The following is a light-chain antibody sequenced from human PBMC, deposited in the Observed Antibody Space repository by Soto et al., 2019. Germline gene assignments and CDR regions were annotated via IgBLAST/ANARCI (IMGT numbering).Light chain of an antibody. CDR2: KAS. CDR3: QQYNSYPLT. V-gene: IGKV1-5*03. CDR1: QSISSW. J-gene: IGKJ4*01. Sequence: DIQMTQSPSTLSASVGDRVTITCRASQSISSWLAWYQQKPGKAPKLLIYKASNLESGVPSRFSGSGSGTEVTLTISSLQPDDSATYYCQQYNSYPLTFGGGTKVEIK.